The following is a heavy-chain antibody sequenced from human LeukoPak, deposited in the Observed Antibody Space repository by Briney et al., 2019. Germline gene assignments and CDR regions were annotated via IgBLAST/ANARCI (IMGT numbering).Heavy chain of an antibody. CDR2: IGGVSESF. D-gene: IGHD3-10*01. CDR1: GFIFSNFA. Sequence: PGGSLRLSCAASGFIFSNFAVTWVRQAPGKGLEWVSIIGGVSESFYYADSVKGRFTVSRDNSKDTLYLQINNLRDEDTAVYYCARRWLGDPYGMDVWGQGTTVSVSS. CDR3: ARRWLGDPYGMDV. V-gene: IGHV3-23*01. J-gene: IGHJ6*02.